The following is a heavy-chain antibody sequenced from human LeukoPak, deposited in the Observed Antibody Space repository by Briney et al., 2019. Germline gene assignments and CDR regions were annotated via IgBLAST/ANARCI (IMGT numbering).Heavy chain of an antibody. CDR2: ISSSSSTI. J-gene: IGHJ4*02. CDR3: ARVTYYYDSSGCLDY. Sequence: GGSLRLSCAASGFTFSSYSMNWVRQAPGKGLEWVSYISSSSSTIYYADSVKGRFTISRDNAKNSLYLQMNSLRAEDTAVYYCARVTYYYDSSGCLDYWGQGTLVTVSS. CDR1: GFTFSSYS. V-gene: IGHV3-48*01. D-gene: IGHD3-22*01.